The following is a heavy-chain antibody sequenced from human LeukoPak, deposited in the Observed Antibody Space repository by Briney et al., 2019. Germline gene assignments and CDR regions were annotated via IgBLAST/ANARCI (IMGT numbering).Heavy chain of an antibody. CDR2: IYYSGST. J-gene: IGHJ6*02. Sequence: PSETLSLTCTVSGGSISSSSYYWGWIRQPPGKGLEWIGSIYYSGSTYYNPSLKSRVTISVDTSKNQFSLKLSSVTAADTAVYYCARIPPGRYFDWLLEYGMDVWGQGTTVTVSS. CDR1: GGSISSSSYY. CDR3: ARIPPGRYFDWLLEYGMDV. D-gene: IGHD3-9*01. V-gene: IGHV4-39*07.